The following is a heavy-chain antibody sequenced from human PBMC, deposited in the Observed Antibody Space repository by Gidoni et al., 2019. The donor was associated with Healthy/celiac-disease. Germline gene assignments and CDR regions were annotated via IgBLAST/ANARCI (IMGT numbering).Heavy chain of an antibody. V-gene: IGHV1-69*01. CDR1: GRPFSSYA. J-gene: IGHJ4*02. CDR3: ARVFAGSDPRVATIPYYFDY. Sequence: QVQLVQSGAEVKKPGSSVKVSCQASGRPFSSYALSWVRKAPGQGLEWMGGIIPIFGTANYAQKFQGRVTITADESTSTAYMELSSLRSEDTAVYYCARVFAGSDPRVATIPYYFDYWGQGTLVTVSS. D-gene: IGHD5-12*01. CDR2: IIPIFGTA.